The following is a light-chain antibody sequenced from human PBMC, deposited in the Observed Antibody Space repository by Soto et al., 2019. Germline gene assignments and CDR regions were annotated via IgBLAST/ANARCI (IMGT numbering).Light chain of an antibody. CDR1: SSDVGGYNY. J-gene: IGLJ1*01. V-gene: IGLV2-14*01. CDR3: SSYTRSSIDYV. CDR2: EVS. Sequence: QSALTQPASVSGSPGQSITISCTGTSSDVGGYNYVSWYQQHPGKAPKLMIYEVSNRPSGVSNRFSGSKSGNTASLTISGLQAEDGADYYCSSYTRSSIDYVFGTGTKVTVL.